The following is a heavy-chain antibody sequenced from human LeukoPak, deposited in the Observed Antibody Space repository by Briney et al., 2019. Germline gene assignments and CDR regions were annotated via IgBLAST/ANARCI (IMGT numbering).Heavy chain of an antibody. V-gene: IGHV4-31*03. CDR3: ARVVMVRGVVIKVTYYFDY. CDR1: GGSISSGGYY. J-gene: IGHJ4*02. Sequence: SQTLSLTCTVSGGSISSGGYYWSWIRQHPGKGLEWIGYISYSGGTYYNPSLESRVTISVDTSKNQFSLKLSYVTAADTAVYYCARVVMVRGVVIKVTYYFDYWGQGNLVTVSS. D-gene: IGHD3-10*01. CDR2: ISYSGGT.